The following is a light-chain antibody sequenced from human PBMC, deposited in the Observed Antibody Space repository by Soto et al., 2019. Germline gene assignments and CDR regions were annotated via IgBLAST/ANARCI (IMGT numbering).Light chain of an antibody. V-gene: IGKV1-5*01. CDR3: QQYNSYSSWT. J-gene: IGKJ1*01. Sequence: DIQMTQSPSTLSASVGDRVTITCRASQSLNSLLAWYQQKPGRAPKLLIYDASTLESGVPSRFSGSGSGTEFTLTISSLQTDDFATYYCQQYNSYSSWTFVQGTKVEIK. CDR2: DAS. CDR1: QSLNSL.